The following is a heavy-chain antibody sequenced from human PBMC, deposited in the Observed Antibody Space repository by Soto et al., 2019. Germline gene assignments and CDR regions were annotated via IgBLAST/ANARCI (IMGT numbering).Heavy chain of an antibody. Sequence: GGSLRLSCTASRFTFSSYGMHWVRQAPGKGLEWVAVISHDGSNKYYADSVKGRFTISRDNSKNTLYLQMNSLRAEDTAVYYCASWYYYDSSGYPYWGQGTLVTVSS. CDR2: ISHDGSNK. CDR1: RFTFSSYG. CDR3: ASWYYYDSSGYPY. D-gene: IGHD3-22*01. J-gene: IGHJ4*02. V-gene: IGHV3-30*03.